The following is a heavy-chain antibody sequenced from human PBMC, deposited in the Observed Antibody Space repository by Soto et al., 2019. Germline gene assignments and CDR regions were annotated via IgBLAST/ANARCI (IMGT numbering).Heavy chain of an antibody. Sequence: QEQIQQWGAGMLKPSETLSLSCAVNGGSFSSYHWGWIRQAPGKGLEWIGQINHSGTTYYNPSLKSRATLSVDTSKTQISLKVTSVSAADTAVYYCARVLQWPTDVWGQGTTVTVFS. CDR3: ARVLQWPTDV. V-gene: IGHV4-34*01. CDR2: INHSGTT. J-gene: IGHJ6*02. D-gene: IGHD6-19*01. CDR1: GGSFSSYH.